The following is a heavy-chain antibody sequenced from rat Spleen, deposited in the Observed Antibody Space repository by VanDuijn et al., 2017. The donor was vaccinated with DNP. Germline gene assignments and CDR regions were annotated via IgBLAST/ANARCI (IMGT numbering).Heavy chain of an antibody. CDR1: GFTFSDYN. CDR2: ITYDGSRT. Sequence: EVQLVESGGGLVQSGRSLKVSCAASGFTFSDYNMAWVRQAPKKGLEWVATITYDGSRTYFRDSVKGRFTISRDIAKSTLYLQMDSLRSDDTATYYCTTFEGRNAWGQGTSVTVSS. CDR3: TTFEGRNA. V-gene: IGHV5S10*01. D-gene: IGHD1-11*01. J-gene: IGHJ4*01.